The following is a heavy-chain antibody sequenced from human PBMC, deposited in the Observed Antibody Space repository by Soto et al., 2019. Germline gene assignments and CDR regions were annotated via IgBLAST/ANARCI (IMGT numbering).Heavy chain of an antibody. CDR3: ERVDGDGYNSYYFDY. D-gene: IGHD5-12*01. J-gene: IGHJ4*02. CDR1: GFTFSDYY. V-gene: IGHV3-11*06. CDR2: ISSSSSYT. Sequence: QVQLVESGGGLVKPGGSLRLSCAASGFTFSDYYMSWIRQAPGKGLEWVSYISSSSSYTNYADSVKGRFTISRDNAKNSLYLQMNSLRAEDTAVYYCERVDGDGYNSYYFDYWGQGTLVTVSS.